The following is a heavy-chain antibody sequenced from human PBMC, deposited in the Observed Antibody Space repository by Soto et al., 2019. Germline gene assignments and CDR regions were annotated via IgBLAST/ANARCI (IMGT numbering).Heavy chain of an antibody. V-gene: IGHV1-18*01. CDR3: ARESSSSCHDY. D-gene: IGHD6-13*01. J-gene: IGHJ4*02. CDR2: ISAYNGNT. Sequence: QVQLVPSGAAVKKPGASVKVTCKASGYTFTSYGISWVRQAPGQGLEWMGWISAYNGNTNYAQKLQGRVTMTTDTSKSTPYMELRSLRYDATAVYYCARESSSSCHDYWGQGTLVTVSS. CDR1: GYTFTSYG.